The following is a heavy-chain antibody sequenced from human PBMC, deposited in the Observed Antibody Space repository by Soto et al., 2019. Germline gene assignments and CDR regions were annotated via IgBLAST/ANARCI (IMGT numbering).Heavy chain of an antibody. CDR1: GYTLTELS. V-gene: IGHV1-24*01. Sequence: ASVKVSCKVSGYTLTELSMHWVRQAPGKGLEWMGGFDPEDGETICAQKFQGRVTMTEDTSTDTAYMELSSLRSEDTAVYYCATEPRGSRAYCGGDCYSYWGQGTLVTVSS. J-gene: IGHJ4*02. CDR3: ATEPRGSRAYCGGDCYSY. CDR2: FDPEDGET. D-gene: IGHD2-21*02.